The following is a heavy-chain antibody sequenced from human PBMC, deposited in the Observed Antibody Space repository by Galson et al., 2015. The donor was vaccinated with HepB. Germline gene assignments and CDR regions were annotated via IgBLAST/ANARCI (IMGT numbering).Heavy chain of an antibody. CDR2: ISYDGSNK. Sequence: SLRLSCAASGFTFGSYAMHWVRQAPGKGLEWVAVISYDGSNKYYADSVKGRFTISRDNSKNTLYLQMNSLRAEDTAVYYCARTAYDDFWSGQGGLDYWGQGTLVTVSS. CDR1: GFTFGSYA. D-gene: IGHD3-3*01. V-gene: IGHV3-30-3*01. CDR3: ARTAYDDFWSGQGGLDY. J-gene: IGHJ4*02.